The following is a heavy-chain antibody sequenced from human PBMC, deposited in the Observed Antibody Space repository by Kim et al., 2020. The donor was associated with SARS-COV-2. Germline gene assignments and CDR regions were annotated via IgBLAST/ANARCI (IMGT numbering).Heavy chain of an antibody. V-gene: IGHV5-10-1*01. CDR3: ARHTDFGEYGYDY. D-gene: IGHD3-10*01. J-gene: IGHJ4*02. Sequence: CSPAFQGHVTISADKSISTAYLQWSSLKASDTAMYYCARHTDFGEYGYDYWGQGTLVTVSS.